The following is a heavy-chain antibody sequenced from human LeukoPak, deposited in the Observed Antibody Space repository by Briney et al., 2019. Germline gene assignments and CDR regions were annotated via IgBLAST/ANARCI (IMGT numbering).Heavy chain of an antibody. CDR2: LSGSGIST. Sequence: GGSLRLSCGASGFTFSSFAMSWVRQTPGKGLEWVSTLSGSGISTYYADSMKGRFTISRDNSKNTLSLQMNSLRAEDAAAYYCSKSYSTGWYFGNGMDVWGPGTTVIVSS. D-gene: IGHD6-19*01. V-gene: IGHV3-23*01. J-gene: IGHJ6*02. CDR3: SKSYSTGWYFGNGMDV. CDR1: GFTFSSFA.